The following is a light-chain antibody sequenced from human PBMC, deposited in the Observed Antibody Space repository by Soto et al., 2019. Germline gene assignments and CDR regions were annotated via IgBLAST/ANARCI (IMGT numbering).Light chain of an antibody. J-gene: IGKJ4*01. Sequence: EIVMTQSPATLSVSPGERATLSCRASQSVSANLAWYQQKPGQAPRLLIYGAFTRATGIPARFSGSGSGTVFTLTISSLQPEDFAVYYCQQYNDWPLLTFGGGTKVEIK. CDR2: GAF. CDR1: QSVSAN. V-gene: IGKV3-15*01. CDR3: QQYNDWPLLT.